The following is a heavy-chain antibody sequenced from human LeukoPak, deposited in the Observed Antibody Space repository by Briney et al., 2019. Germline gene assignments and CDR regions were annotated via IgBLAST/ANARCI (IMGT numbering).Heavy chain of an antibody. CDR1: GFTFSSYS. J-gene: IGHJ4*02. D-gene: IGHD6-19*01. CDR2: ISSSSSTI. Sequence: PGGSLRLSCAASGFTFSSYSMNWVRQAPGKGLEWVSYISSSSSTIYYADSVKGRFTISRDNAKNSLYLQMNSLRAEDTAVYYCARDRWGSGWYLDYWGQGTLVTVSS. CDR3: ARDRWGSGWYLDY. V-gene: IGHV3-48*01.